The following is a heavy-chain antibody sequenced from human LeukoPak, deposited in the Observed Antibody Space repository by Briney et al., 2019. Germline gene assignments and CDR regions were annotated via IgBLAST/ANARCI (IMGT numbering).Heavy chain of an antibody. V-gene: IGHV1-18*01. CDR1: GYTFTSYG. D-gene: IGHD3-10*01. CDR2: ISAYNGNT. J-gene: IGHJ4*02. CDR3: AGGPRLLWFGELLPNDY. Sequence: ASVKVSCKASGYTFTSYGISWVRQAPGQGLEWMGWISAYNGNTNYAQKLQGRVTMTTDTSTSTAYMELRSLRSDDTAVYYCAGGPRLLWFGELLPNDYWGQGTPVTVSS.